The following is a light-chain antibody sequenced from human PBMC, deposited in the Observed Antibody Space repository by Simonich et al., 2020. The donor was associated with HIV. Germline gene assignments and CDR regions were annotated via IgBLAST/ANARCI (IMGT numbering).Light chain of an antibody. CDR2: AAS. CDR3: QQYYSYPRT. J-gene: IGKJ1*01. CDR1: QGISGY. Sequence: IQMTQSPSSLSASVGDRVTITCRASQGISGYLAWYQQKPGKAPKLLIYAASTLQSGVPSRFSGSGSGTDFTLTISCLQSEDFATYYCQQYYSYPRTFGQGTKVEIK. V-gene: IGKV1-8*01.